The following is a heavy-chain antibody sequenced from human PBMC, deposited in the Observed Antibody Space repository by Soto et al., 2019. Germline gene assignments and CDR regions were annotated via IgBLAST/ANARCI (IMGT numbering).Heavy chain of an antibody. D-gene: IGHD3-16*02. CDR1: GYTFTSYD. CDR3: ARGPWGSYRLYYFDY. V-gene: IGHV1-8*01. J-gene: IGHJ4*02. Sequence: QVQLVQSGAEVKKPGASVKVSCKASGYTFTSYDINWVRQATGQGLEWMGWMNPNSGNTGYAQKFQGRVTMTRNSTIGTAYMELRSLRSEGTAVYYCARGPWGSYRLYYFDYWGQGTLATVSS. CDR2: MNPNSGNT.